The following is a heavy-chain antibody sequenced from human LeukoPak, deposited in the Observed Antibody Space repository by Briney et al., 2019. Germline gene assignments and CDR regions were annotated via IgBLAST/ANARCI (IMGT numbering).Heavy chain of an antibody. D-gene: IGHD3-22*01. CDR3: AREGAYYDSSGYYYYYYYVDV. V-gene: IGHV3-74*01. Sequence: PGGSLTLSCAASGFTFSSYWMHWVRQPQGTWLVWVSRINSDGSSTSYADSVKGRFSISRDNARITLYLKMNRMRAEDTAVYYWAREGAYYDSSGYYYYYYYVDVWGKGTTVTVSS. CDR2: INSDGSST. CDR1: GFTFSSYW. J-gene: IGHJ6*03.